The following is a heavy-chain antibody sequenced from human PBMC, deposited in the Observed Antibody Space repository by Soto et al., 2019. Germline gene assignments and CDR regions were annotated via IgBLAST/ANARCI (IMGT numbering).Heavy chain of an antibody. CDR3: ARDGGFGELKY. CDR1: GDTFGGYP. CDR2: IIPVFGTT. J-gene: IGHJ4*02. Sequence: QVQLVQSGAELKKPGSSVKVSCKASGDTFGGYPTNWVRQAPGEGLEWMGRIIPVFGTTNDAQRFEGRVTFTADESTNTAYMELRGLLSEDTAVYYCARDGGFGELKYWGPGTLVTVSS. V-gene: IGHV1-69*18. D-gene: IGHD3-10*01.